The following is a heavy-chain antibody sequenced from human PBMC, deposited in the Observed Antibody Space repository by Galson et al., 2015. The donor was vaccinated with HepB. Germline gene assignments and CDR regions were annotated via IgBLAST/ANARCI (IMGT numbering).Heavy chain of an antibody. CDR1: GGSIGSYY. D-gene: IGHD2/OR15-2a*01. Sequence: SETLSLTCTVSGGSIGSYYWSWIRQTPEKGLEWIGYIKSSETIQKSGTTQYNPSLKGRATISADASKNQISLRLRSVTATDTALYYCARSAWGLLHWFDPWGQGTLVTVSS. V-gene: IGHV4-4*08. J-gene: IGHJ5*02. CDR3: ARSAWGLLHWFDP. CDR2: IKSSETIQKSGTT.